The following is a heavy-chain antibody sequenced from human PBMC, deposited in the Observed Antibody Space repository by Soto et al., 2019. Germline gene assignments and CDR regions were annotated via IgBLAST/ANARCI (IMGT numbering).Heavy chain of an antibody. CDR1: GYSFTSFW. CDR2: IYPDDSDT. CDR3: ARRGKLANRRNWLDP. V-gene: IGHV5-51*01. J-gene: IGHJ5*02. D-gene: IGHD6-6*01. Sequence: PGESLKISCKASGYSFTSFWVACVRQVPGKGLEWMGIIYPDDSDTRYSPSFQGQVTISADKSINTAYLQWSSLTASDTAIYYCARRGKLANRRNWLDPWGQGT.